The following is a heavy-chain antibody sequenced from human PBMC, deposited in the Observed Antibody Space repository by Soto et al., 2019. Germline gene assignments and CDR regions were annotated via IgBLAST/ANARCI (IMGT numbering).Heavy chain of an antibody. V-gene: IGHV4-30-2*01. Sequence: SETLSLTCAVSGGSISSGGYSWSWIRQPPGKGLEWIGYIYHSGSTYYNPSLKSRVTISVDRSKNQFSLKLSSVTAADTAVYYCARVSDSSGYYYDYWGQGTLVTVSS. CDR1: GGSISSGGYS. CDR3: ARVSDSSGYYYDY. J-gene: IGHJ4*02. D-gene: IGHD3-22*01. CDR2: IYHSGST.